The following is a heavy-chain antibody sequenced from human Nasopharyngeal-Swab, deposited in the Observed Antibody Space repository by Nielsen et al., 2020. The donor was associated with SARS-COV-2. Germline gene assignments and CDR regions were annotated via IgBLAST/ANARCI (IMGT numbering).Heavy chain of an antibody. CDR1: GFTFSRYW. D-gene: IGHD3-10*01. J-gene: IGHJ4*02. CDR2: INSDGSST. CDR3: ASDSGSFSPAHAY. Sequence: GGSLRLSCAASGFTFSRYWMHWVRQAPGKGLVWVSRINSDGSSTIYADSVKGRFTISRDNAKNTLYLQMNTLGAEDTAVYYSASDSGSFSPAHAYWGQGTLVTVSS. V-gene: IGHV3-74*01.